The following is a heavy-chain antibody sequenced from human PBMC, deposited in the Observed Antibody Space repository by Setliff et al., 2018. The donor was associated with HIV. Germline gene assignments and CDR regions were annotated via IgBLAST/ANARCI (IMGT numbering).Heavy chain of an antibody. J-gene: IGHJ1*01. CDR2: IKQDGSEK. V-gene: IGHV3-7*03. CDR3: ARGPSSTHWSPGYFQH. D-gene: IGHD2-8*02. CDR1: GFTFSSNW. Sequence: ETLSLSCVASGFTFSSNWLSWVRQAPGKGLEWVANIKQDGSEKYYVDSMKGRFTISRDNAKNSLYLQVNNLRAEDTAVYYCARGPSSTHWSPGYFQHWGQGTPVTV.